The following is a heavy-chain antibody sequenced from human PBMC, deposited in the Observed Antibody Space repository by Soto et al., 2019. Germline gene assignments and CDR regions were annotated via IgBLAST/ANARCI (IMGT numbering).Heavy chain of an antibody. V-gene: IGHV3-33*01. Sequence: QVQVVESGGGVVQPGGSLRLSCAASGFKFIDYTIHWVRQAPGKGLEWVAGIRYDGSEKYYADSVRGRFTISRDNSKNTVYLEMSGLGAEDTAVYYCARGGYTNALGELDSWGQGTLVTVSS. CDR2: IRYDGSEK. J-gene: IGHJ4*02. D-gene: IGHD2-2*02. CDR3: ARGGYTNALGELDS. CDR1: GFKFIDYT.